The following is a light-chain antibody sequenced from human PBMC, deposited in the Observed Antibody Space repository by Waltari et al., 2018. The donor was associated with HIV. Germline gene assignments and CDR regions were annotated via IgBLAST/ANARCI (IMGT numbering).Light chain of an antibody. Sequence: QLVLTQSPSASASLGASVKLTCTLSSGHSNYAIAWHQQQPDKGPRYLMTLNSDGTHSKGDGIPNRFSGSSSGTERYLIISSLQSEDEADYYCQTWGTGPWVFGGGTKLTVL. CDR1: SGHSNYA. J-gene: IGLJ3*02. V-gene: IGLV4-69*01. CDR3: QTWGTGPWV. CDR2: LNSDGTH.